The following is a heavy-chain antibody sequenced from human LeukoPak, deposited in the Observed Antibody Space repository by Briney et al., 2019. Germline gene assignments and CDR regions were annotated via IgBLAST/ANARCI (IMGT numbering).Heavy chain of an antibody. V-gene: IGHV3-23*01. Sequence: GGSLRLSCAASGFTFSNSAMTWVRQAPGKGLEWVSAISAGGSDTIYTDSVKDRFTISRDNSKDTLYLQMNSLRAEDTAVYYCTKGGNSAPLDYWGQGTLVTVSS. J-gene: IGHJ4*02. D-gene: IGHD1-7*01. CDR3: TKGGNSAPLDY. CDR1: GFTFSNSA. CDR2: ISAGGSDT.